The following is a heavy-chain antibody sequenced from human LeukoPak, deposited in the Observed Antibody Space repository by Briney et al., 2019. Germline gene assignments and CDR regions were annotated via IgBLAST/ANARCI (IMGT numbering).Heavy chain of an antibody. D-gene: IGHD3-22*01. CDR1: GFTFSSYG. Sequence: GSLRLSCAASGFTFSSYGMHWVRQAPGKGLEWVAFIRYDGSNKYYADSVKGRFTISRDNSKNTLYLQMNSLRAEDTAVYYCANIAPTPYYYDSSGYYRPNTDGFDPWGQGTLVTVSS. J-gene: IGHJ5*02. CDR2: IRYDGSNK. CDR3: ANIAPTPYYYDSSGYYRPNTDGFDP. V-gene: IGHV3-30*02.